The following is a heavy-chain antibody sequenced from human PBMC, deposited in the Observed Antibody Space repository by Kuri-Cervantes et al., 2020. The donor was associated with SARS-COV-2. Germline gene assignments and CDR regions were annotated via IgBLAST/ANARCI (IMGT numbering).Heavy chain of an antibody. V-gene: IGHV4-39*01. Sequence: SETLSLTCTVSGGSISSSSYYWGWIRQPPGKGLEWIGSIYYSGSTYYNPSLKSRVTISVDTSKNQFSLKLSSVTAADTAVYYCACQVDTAMAFDYWGQGTLVTVSS. J-gene: IGHJ4*02. CDR2: IYYSGST. D-gene: IGHD5-18*01. CDR1: GGSISSSSYY. CDR3: ACQVDTAMAFDY.